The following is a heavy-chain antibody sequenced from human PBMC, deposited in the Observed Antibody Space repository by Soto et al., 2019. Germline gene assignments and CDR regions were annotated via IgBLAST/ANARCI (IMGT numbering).Heavy chain of an antibody. V-gene: IGHV1-69*13. J-gene: IGHJ3*02. Sequence: QVQLVQSGAEVKKPGASVKVSCKASGYTFTSYGISWIRQAPGQGLEWMGGIIPIFGTANYAQKFQGRVTITADESTSTAYMELSSLRSEDTAVYYCAREIAAAGTRRAFDIWGQGTMVTVSS. D-gene: IGHD6-13*01. CDR3: AREIAAAGTRRAFDI. CDR1: GYTFTSYG. CDR2: IIPIFGTA.